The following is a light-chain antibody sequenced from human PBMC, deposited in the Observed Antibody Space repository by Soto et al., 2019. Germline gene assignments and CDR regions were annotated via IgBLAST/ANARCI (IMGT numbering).Light chain of an antibody. Sequence: DIVLTQSPDSLTVSLGERATINCRSSQRVLKSSTNKNCVAWYQHKPGQPPKLLINWASTRESGVPARFSGSGSGTDFTLTISRLEPEDFALYYCQQFVTSPTWTFGQGTKVEIK. CDR3: QQFVTSPTWT. CDR1: QRVLKSSTNKNC. V-gene: IGKV4-1*01. J-gene: IGKJ1*01. CDR2: WAS.